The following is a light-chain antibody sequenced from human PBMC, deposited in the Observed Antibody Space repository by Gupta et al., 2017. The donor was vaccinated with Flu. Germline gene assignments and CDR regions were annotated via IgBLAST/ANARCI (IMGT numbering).Light chain of an antibody. CDR2: GAS. CDR1: QSVSSSN. Sequence: VLTQSPGTLSLSPGERATLSCRASQSVSSSNLAWYQQKPGQAPRLLIYGASSRATGIPDRFSGSGSGTDFTLTISRLEPEDFAVYYCHQYGSSPRTFGQGTKVEIK. V-gene: IGKV3-20*01. J-gene: IGKJ1*01. CDR3: HQYGSSPRT.